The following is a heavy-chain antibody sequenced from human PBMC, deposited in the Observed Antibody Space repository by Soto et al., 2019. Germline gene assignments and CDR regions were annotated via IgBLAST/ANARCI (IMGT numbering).Heavy chain of an antibody. V-gene: IGHV3-23*01. CDR2: ITGNGGST. CDR1: GFTFSSYA. Sequence: EVQLLESGGGLVQPGGSLGLSCAASGFTFSSYAMSWVRQAPGKGLEWVSTITGNGGSTYYADSVKGRFTISRDNSKNTLYLQMNSLRAEDTAIYYCAKMDAYAFDIWGQGTMVTVSS. CDR3: AKMDAYAFDI. J-gene: IGHJ3*02. D-gene: IGHD2-2*01.